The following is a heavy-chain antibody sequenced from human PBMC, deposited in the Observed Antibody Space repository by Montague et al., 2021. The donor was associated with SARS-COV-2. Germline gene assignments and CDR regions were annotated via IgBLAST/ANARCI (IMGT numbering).Heavy chain of an antibody. CDR2: MYYICST. CDR1: GGSISSCN. J-gene: IGHJ6*02. CDR3: ARLARGEYYDFRSGSHEYPHYYYGMDV. Sequence: SETLSLTCTVSGGSISSCNWCWVRQRPRKGLGQNRYMYYICSTNYNPSLKSRVTISVDTSKNQFSLKLSSLTAADTAVYYCARLARGEYYDFRSGSHEYPHYYYGMDVWGQGTTVPVSS. V-gene: IGHV4-59*08. D-gene: IGHD3-3*01.